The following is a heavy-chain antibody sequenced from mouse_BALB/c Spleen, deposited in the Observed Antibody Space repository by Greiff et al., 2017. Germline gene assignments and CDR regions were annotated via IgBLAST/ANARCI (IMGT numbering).Heavy chain of an antibody. D-gene: IGHD2-1*01. CDR2: ISSGSSTI. V-gene: IGHV5-17*02. CDR3: ATPVYGNYAWFAY. Sequence: EVMLVESGGGIVQPGGSRKLSCAASGFTFSSFGMHWVRQAPEKGLEWVAYISSGSSTIYYADTVKGRFTISRDNPKNTLFLQMTSLRSEDTAMYYCATPVYGNYAWFAYWGQGTLVTVSA. CDR1: GFTFSSFG. J-gene: IGHJ3*01.